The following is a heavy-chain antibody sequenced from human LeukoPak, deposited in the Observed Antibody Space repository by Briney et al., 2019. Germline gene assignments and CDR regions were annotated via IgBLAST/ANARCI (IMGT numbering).Heavy chain of an antibody. CDR3: ARAVTGTSMVDY. CDR2: ISYTGST. CDR1: GGSIGGDH. V-gene: IGHV4-59*08. D-gene: IGHD6-19*01. Sequence: SETLSLTCTISGGSIGGDHWSWIRQAQGKGLEWIGYISYTGSTSYNPSLRNRVTISLHTSENQFSLRLTSVTAADTAVYYCARAVTGTSMVDYWGQGTLVAVSS. J-gene: IGHJ4*02.